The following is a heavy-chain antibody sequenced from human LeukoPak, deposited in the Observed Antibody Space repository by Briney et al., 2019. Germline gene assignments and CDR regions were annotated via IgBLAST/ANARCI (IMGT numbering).Heavy chain of an antibody. J-gene: IGHJ5*02. CDR1: GFTFSSYS. CDR2: ISSSSSYI. CDR3: ARDKVVVPAAINWFDP. Sequence: PGGSLRLSCAASGFTFSSYSMNWVRQAPGKGLEWVSSISSSSSYIYYADSVKGRFTISRDNAKNSLYLQMNSLRAEDTAVYYCARDKVVVPAAINWFDPWGQGTLVTVSS. V-gene: IGHV3-21*01. D-gene: IGHD2-2*01.